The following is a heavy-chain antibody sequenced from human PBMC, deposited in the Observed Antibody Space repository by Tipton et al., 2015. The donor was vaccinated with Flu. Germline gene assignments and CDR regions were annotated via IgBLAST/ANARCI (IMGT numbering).Heavy chain of an antibody. V-gene: IGHV3-23*01. CDR1: GFTFSSYA. Sequence: SLRLSCAASGFTFSSYAMSWVRQTPGKGLEWVSGISGSGGSTYYADSVKGRFTISRDNSKNTLYLQMNRLSAEDTAVYYCATAPDYGDYAAFDYWGQGTLVTVSS. D-gene: IGHD4-17*01. J-gene: IGHJ4*02. CDR2: ISGSGGST. CDR3: ATAPDYGDYAAFDY.